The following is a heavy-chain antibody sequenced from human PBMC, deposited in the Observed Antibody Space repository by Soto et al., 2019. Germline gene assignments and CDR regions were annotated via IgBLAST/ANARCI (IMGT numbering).Heavy chain of an antibody. J-gene: IGHJ4*02. D-gene: IGHD3-10*01. CDR2: IHYSGST. V-gene: IGHV4-59*01. Sequence: SETLSLTCTVSGDSISSYYWSWVRQPPGKGLECIGHIHYSGSTNYNPSLKSRVIISVDTSKNQFSLRLSSVTAADTAVYYCARLRGDGYTFDSSGQGTLVTVSS. CDR3: ARLRGDGYTFDS. CDR1: GDSISSYY.